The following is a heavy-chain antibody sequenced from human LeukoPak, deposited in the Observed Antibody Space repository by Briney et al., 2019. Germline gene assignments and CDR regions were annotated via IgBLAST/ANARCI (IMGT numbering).Heavy chain of an antibody. J-gene: IGHJ4*01. D-gene: IGHD6-19*01. CDR1: GFTFSKYA. Sequence: PRGSLRLSCAASGFTFSKYAMNWVRQAPGKGLDWVSAILASGATYYADPVKGRFTISRDCSTNTLYLQMNSLRVDDTAIYYCTKDREPDNGWDLDYWGQGTLLIVPS. CDR3: TKDREPDNGWDLDY. V-gene: IGHV3-23*01. CDR2: ILASGAT.